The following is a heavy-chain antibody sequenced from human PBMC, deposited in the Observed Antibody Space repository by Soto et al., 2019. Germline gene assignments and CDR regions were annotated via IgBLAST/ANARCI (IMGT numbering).Heavy chain of an antibody. D-gene: IGHD1-26*01. Sequence: QVQLVESGGGVVQPGRSLRLSCAASGFTFSSYGMHWVRQAPGKGLEWVAVISYDGSNNYYADYVKGRFTISRDNSKNPLYLPMNSMRAEDTVVYYCAKDWGPGATVPQYGMDVWGQGTTVTVSS. V-gene: IGHV3-30*18. CDR1: GFTFSSYG. CDR3: AKDWGPGATVPQYGMDV. J-gene: IGHJ6*02. CDR2: ISYDGSNN.